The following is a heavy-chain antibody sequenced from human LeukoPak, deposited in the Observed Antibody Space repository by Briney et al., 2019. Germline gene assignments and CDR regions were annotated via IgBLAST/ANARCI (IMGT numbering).Heavy chain of an antibody. CDR3: ARGECSSTSCYRPYYYYGMDV. Sequence: GASVKVSCKASGYIFTSYGISWVRQAPGQGLEWMGWISAYNGNTNYAQKLQGRVTMTTDTSTSTAYMELRSLRSDDTAVYYCARGECSSTSCYRPYYYYGMDVWGQGTTVTVSS. J-gene: IGHJ6*02. D-gene: IGHD2-2*01. V-gene: IGHV1-18*01. CDR2: ISAYNGNT. CDR1: GYIFTSYG.